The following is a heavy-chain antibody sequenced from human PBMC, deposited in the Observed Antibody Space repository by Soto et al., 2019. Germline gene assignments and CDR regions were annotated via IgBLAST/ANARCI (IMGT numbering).Heavy chain of an antibody. J-gene: IGHJ6*02. CDR1: GFTFSSYG. CDR2: LGFDGGGR. CDR3: AREPVGPDYAMDV. D-gene: IGHD1-26*01. V-gene: IGHV3-33*01. Sequence: QERLVESGGGVVQPGRSLRLSCAASGFTFSSYGMQWVRQTPGKGLEWVAVLGFDGGGRYYADSVKGRFTISRDNSKNTPDLQMDSLRVEDTALYYCAREPVGPDYAMDVWGQGTTVTVSS.